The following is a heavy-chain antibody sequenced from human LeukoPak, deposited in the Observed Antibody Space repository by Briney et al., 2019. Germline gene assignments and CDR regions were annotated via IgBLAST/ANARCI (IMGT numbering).Heavy chain of an antibody. CDR2: ISSTGDTI. J-gene: IGHJ4*02. D-gene: IGHD3-22*01. CDR3: ARDSMAPGDYYYDSSGYGY. V-gene: IGHV3-48*01. Sequence: SGGSLRLSCAASGFTFSDYSMNWVRQAPGKGLEWVSYISSTGDTIYYADSVQGRFTISRDNAKNSIYLQMNSLRADDTAVYYCARDSMAPGDYYYDSSGYGYWGQGTLVTVSS. CDR1: GFTFSDYS.